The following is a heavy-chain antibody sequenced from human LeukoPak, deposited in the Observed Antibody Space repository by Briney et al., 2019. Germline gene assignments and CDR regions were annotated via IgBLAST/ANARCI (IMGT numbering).Heavy chain of an antibody. CDR2: ISYDGSNK. CDR1: GFTFSSYP. V-gene: IGHV3-30*04. D-gene: IGHD3-10*02. J-gene: IGHJ6*04. CDR3: AELGITMIGGV. Sequence: GGSLRLSCAASGFTFSSYPMHWVRQAPGKGLEWVALISYDGSNKYYADSVKGRFTISRDNSKNTLYLQMSSLRAEDTAVYYCAELGITMIGGVWGKGTTVTISS.